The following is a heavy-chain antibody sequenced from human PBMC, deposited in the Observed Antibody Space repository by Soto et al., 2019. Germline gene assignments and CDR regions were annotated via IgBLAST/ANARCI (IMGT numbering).Heavy chain of an antibody. CDR3: ARDLPSLEIRSYGMDV. J-gene: IGHJ6*02. V-gene: IGHV1-69*06. CDR2: ITPVFGTP. D-gene: IGHD3-10*01. CDR1: GDTFKSYR. Sequence: QVQLVQSGAEVKKPGSSVKVSCKVSGDTFKSYRFSWVRQAPGQGLEWMGGITPVFGTPDYAKKFQGRVTVTADRSTSTVYMELSRLKSEDSAVYYCARDLPSLEIRSYGMDVWGQGTTVTVSS.